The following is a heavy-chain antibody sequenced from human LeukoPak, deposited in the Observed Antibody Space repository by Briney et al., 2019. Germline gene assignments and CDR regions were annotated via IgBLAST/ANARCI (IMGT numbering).Heavy chain of an antibody. CDR2: VYSGGNT. CDR3: ARDPGAAAL. CDR1: GVTVSSKY. Sequence: PGGSLRLSCAVSGVTVSSKYMGWGRQAPGKGLEWVSVVYSGGNTYYADSVKGRFTISRDNAKNSLYLQMNSLRAEDTAVYYCARDPGAAALWGQGTLVTVSS. V-gene: IGHV3-53*01. J-gene: IGHJ4*02. D-gene: IGHD6-13*01.